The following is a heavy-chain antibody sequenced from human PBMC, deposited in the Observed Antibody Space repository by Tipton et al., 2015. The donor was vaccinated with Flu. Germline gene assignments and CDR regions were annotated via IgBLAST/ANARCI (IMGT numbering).Heavy chain of an antibody. D-gene: IGHD5-12*01. CDR2: IYYSGST. Sequence: TLSLTCTVSGGSISSSSYYWGWIRQPPGKGLEWIGSIYYSGSTYYNPSLKSRVTISVDTSKNQFSLKLGSVTAADTAVYYCARTRGYDAFDIWGQGTMVTVSS. J-gene: IGHJ3*02. CDR3: ARTRGYDAFDI. CDR1: GGSISSSSYY. V-gene: IGHV4-39*07.